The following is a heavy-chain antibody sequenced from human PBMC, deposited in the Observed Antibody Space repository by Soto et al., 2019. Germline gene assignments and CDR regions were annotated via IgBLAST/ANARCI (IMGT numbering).Heavy chain of an antibody. CDR1: GGSISSSSYS. J-gene: IGHJ5*02. CDR3: ARLLSGQVPAAMCWFDP. V-gene: IGHV4-39*01. Sequence: PAETLYLTCTVSGGSISSSSYSWGWIRQHPGKGMEWIGSIYYSGSTYYNPSLKSRVTISVDTSKNQFSLKLSSVTAADTAVYYCARLLSGQVPAAMCWFDPWGQGTLVTVSS. D-gene: IGHD2-2*01. CDR2: IYYSGST.